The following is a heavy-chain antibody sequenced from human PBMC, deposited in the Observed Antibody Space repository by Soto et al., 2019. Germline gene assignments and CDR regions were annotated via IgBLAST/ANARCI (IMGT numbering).Heavy chain of an antibody. V-gene: IGHV3-23*01. CDR3: ARKILGSTTRPNYWYFDL. J-gene: IGHJ2*01. Sequence: EVQVLESGGGLVQPGGSLRLPCPGSGFPFINYAMKGHRLTPGMGLEWVSSISGGGDAAFFPDSVRGRFTISRDNSKNTVTLQMNSLGVDDTAVYYCARKILGSTTRPNYWYFDLWGRGTLVTVSS. CDR2: ISGGGDAA. CDR1: GFPFINYA. D-gene: IGHD7-27*01.